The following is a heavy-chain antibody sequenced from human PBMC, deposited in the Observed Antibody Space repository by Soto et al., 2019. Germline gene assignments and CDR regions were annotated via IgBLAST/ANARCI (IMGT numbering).Heavy chain of an antibody. CDR1: GGTFGSYA. J-gene: IGHJ6*02. D-gene: IGHD2-2*01. V-gene: IGHV1-69*01. CDR2: IIPIPGTA. Sequence: QVQLVQSGAEVKKPGSSVKVSCKASGGTFGSYAISWVRQAPGQGLEWMGGIIPIPGTANYAQKFQGRVTIAAYESTSTAYMELSSLRYEDTAVYYCARSQGSSTSLEIYYYYYYGMDVWGQGTTVTVSS. CDR3: ARSQGSSTSLEIYYYYYYGMDV.